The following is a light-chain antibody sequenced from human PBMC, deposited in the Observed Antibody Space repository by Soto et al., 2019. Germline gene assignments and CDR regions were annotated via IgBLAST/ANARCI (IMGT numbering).Light chain of an antibody. V-gene: IGKV3-20*01. CDR1: QSVSNNY. J-gene: IGKJ5*01. Sequence: EIVLTQSPGTLSLSTGERATLSCRASQSVSNNYLAWYQQKPGQAPRLLIYGASNRATGIPDRFSGSGSGTDFTLTIARLEPEDFAVYYCQQYGGSPRTFGQGTRLEIK. CDR3: QQYGGSPRT. CDR2: GAS.